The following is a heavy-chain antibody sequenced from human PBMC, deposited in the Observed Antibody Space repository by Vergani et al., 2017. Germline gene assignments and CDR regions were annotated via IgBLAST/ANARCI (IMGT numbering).Heavy chain of an antibody. D-gene: IGHD6-13*01. CDR1: GGSISSSSYY. CDR3: ARRGIAAPIDY. CDR2: IYYSGST. J-gene: IGHJ4*02. Sequence: QLQLQESGPGLVKPSETLSLTCTVSGGSISSSSYYWGWIRQPPGKGLEWIGSIYYSGSTYYNPPLKSRVTISVDTSKNQFSLKLSSVTAADTAVYYCARRGIAAPIDYWGQGTLVTVSS. V-gene: IGHV4-39*01.